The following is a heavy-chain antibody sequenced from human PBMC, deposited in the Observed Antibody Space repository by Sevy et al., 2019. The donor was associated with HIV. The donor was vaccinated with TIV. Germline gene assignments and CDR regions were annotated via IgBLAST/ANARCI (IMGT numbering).Heavy chain of an antibody. J-gene: IGHJ4*02. Sequence: GGSLRLSCAASGFTFSNAWMSWVRQAPGKGLEWVGRIKSKTDGGTTDYAAPVKGRFTISRDDSKNTLYLQMNSLKTEATAVYYCIKEGCSGGSCYPWYWGQGTLVTVSS. V-gene: IGHV3-15*01. CDR1: GFTFSNAW. CDR3: IKEGCSGGSCYPWY. D-gene: IGHD2-15*01. CDR2: IKSKTDGGTT.